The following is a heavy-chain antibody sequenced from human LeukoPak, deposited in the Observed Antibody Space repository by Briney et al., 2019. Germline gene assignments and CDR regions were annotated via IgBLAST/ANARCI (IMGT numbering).Heavy chain of an antibody. Sequence: SQTLSLTCTVSGGSFSSRSYYWAWIRQPPGKGLEWIGIIYYSGSTYHNPSLKSRVTISVDTSKNQFSLTLSSVTAADTAVYYCARHGRRRIGLTMIVVYYFDYWGQGTLVTVSS. CDR1: GGSFSSRSYY. J-gene: IGHJ4*02. D-gene: IGHD3-22*01. CDR2: IYYSGST. CDR3: ARHGRRRIGLTMIVVYYFDY. V-gene: IGHV4-39*01.